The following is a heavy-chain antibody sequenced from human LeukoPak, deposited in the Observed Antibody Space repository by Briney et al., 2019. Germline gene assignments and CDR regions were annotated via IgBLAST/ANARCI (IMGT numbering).Heavy chain of an antibody. CDR1: GFTFSSYS. V-gene: IGHV3-21*01. CDR2: ISSSTTYI. CDR3: AREDQYYYYFDY. D-gene: IGHD3-16*01. J-gene: IGHJ4*02. Sequence: PGGSLRLSCAASGFTFSSYSMNWVRQAPGKGLEWVSSISSSTTYISYADSVKGRFTISRDNAKNSLYLQMNSLRAEDTAVYYCAREDQYYYYFDYWGQGTLVTVSS.